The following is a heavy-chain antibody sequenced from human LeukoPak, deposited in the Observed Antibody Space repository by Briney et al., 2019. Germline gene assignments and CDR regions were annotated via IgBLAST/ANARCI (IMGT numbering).Heavy chain of an antibody. Sequence: GESLKISCKASGYKFTNYWIGWVRQMPGKGLEWMGIIYPGDSDTRYSPSFQGQVIFSADKSIQTAYLQWSSLKASDTAMYYCARLGDYSSGWQYNWFDPWGQGTLVTVSS. CDR1: GYKFTNYW. V-gene: IGHV5-51*01. J-gene: IGHJ5*02. D-gene: IGHD6-19*01. CDR3: ARLGDYSSGWQYNWFDP. CDR2: IYPGDSDT.